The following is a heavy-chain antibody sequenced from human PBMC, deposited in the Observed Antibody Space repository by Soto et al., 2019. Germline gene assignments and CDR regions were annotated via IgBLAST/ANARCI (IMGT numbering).Heavy chain of an antibody. Sequence: GGSLRLCCAASGFTFSSYSMNWVRQAPGKGLEWVSSISSSSSYIYYADSVKGRFTISRDNAKNSLYLQMNSLRAEDTAVYYCARDASLRLGIGAFDIWGQGTMVTVSS. CDR1: GFTFSSYS. V-gene: IGHV3-21*01. J-gene: IGHJ3*02. D-gene: IGHD3-16*01. CDR2: ISSSSSYI. CDR3: ARDASLRLGIGAFDI.